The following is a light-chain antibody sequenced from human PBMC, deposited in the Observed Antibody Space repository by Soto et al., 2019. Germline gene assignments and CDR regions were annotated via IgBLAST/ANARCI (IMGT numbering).Light chain of an antibody. CDR2: GAF. CDR3: QQRSNWPPIT. J-gene: IGKJ5*01. V-gene: IGKV3-11*01. CDR1: QSVSGSR. Sequence: ETVLTQSPGTLSLSPGERPTLSCSASQSVSGSRLAWYHQKPGQAPRLLIYGAFNRVTGIPVRFSGSGFGTDFTLTISSLEPEDAAVYYCQQRSNWPPITFGQGTRLEIK.